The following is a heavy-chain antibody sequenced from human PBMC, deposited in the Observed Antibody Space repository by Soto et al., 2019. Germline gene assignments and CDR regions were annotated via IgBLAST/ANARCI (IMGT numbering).Heavy chain of an antibody. CDR1: GFTFSSNW. CDR3: AIGPSGWFGFDY. CDR2: LNSDGTSA. Sequence: EVQLVESGGGLVQPGGSLRLSCAGSGFTFSSNWMHWVRQDPGKGLVWVSRLNSDGTSASYADSVKGRFTISRDNAKNTLFLQMNSLTAEDTALYDCAIGPSGWFGFDYWGQGTLVTVSS. V-gene: IGHV3-74*01. J-gene: IGHJ4*02. D-gene: IGHD6-19*01.